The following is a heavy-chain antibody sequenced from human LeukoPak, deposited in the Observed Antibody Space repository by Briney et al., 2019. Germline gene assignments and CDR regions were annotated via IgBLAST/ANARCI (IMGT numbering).Heavy chain of an antibody. D-gene: IGHD6-13*01. CDR2: IYTSGST. CDR1: GGSISSGDYY. CDR3: AREGQYSSSWVDY. V-gene: IGHV4-61*02. J-gene: IGHJ4*02. Sequence: PSETLSLTCIVSGGSISSGDYYWSWIRQPPGKGLEWIGRIYTSGSTNYNPSLKSRVTMSVDTSKNQFSLKLSSVTAADTAVYYCAREGQYSSSWVDYWGQGTLVTVSS.